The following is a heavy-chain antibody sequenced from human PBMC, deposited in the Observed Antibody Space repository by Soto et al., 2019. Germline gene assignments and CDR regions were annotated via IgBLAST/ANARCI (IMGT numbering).Heavy chain of an antibody. CDR1: GFSLTTAGMG. Sequence: QIALKESGPALVNPTQPLTLTCSFSGFSLTTAGMGVGWIRQPPGKAPEWVALVYWDDDKRYNPSLRSRLTITKDTSKNLVVVTLTDMDPVDTGTYYCARRGTSSAAAGWFDPWGQGILVTVSS. D-gene: IGHD3-16*01. CDR3: ARRGTSSAAAGWFDP. J-gene: IGHJ5*02. V-gene: IGHV2-5*02. CDR2: VYWDDDK.